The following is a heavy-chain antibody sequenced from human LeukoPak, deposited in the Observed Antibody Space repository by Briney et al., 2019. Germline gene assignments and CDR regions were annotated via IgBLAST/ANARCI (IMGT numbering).Heavy chain of an antibody. Sequence: SETLSLTCAVSAYSISSSNWWGWIRQPPGKGLEWIGYISYSGSTYYDPSLKSRVTMSVDTSKNQFSLKLSSVTAVDTAVYYCASLYSDYGAYWGQGTLVTVSS. CDR3: ASLYSDYGAY. J-gene: IGHJ4*02. CDR2: ISYSGST. V-gene: IGHV4-28*01. D-gene: IGHD4-11*01. CDR1: AYSISSSNW.